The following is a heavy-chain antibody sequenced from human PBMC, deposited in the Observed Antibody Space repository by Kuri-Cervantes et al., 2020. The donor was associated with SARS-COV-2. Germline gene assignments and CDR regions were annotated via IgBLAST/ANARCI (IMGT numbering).Heavy chain of an antibody. D-gene: IGHD3-22*01. CDR1: GGTFSSYA. J-gene: IGHJ4*02. CDR2: IILIFGTA. V-gene: IGHV1-69*05. Sequence: SVKVSCKASGGTFSSYAISWVRQAPGQGLEWMGGIILIFGTANYAQKFQGRVTITTDESTSTAYMELSSLRSEDTAVYYCARAVTDDSSGYKYYFDYWGQGTLVTVSS. CDR3: ARAVTDDSSGYKYYFDY.